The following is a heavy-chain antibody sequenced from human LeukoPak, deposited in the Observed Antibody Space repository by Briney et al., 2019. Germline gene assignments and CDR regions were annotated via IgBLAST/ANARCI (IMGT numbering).Heavy chain of an antibody. CDR1: GYTFTGYY. D-gene: IGHD6-19*01. Sequence: ASVKVSCKASGYTFTGYYMHWVRQATGQGLEWMGWMNPNNGNTDYAQKFQGRVTLTRNTSISTAYMELSSLRSEDTAMYYCTRGGPVAGTHKYFQHWGQGTLVTVSS. CDR3: TRGGPVAGTHKYFQH. J-gene: IGHJ1*01. V-gene: IGHV1-8*02. CDR2: MNPNNGNT.